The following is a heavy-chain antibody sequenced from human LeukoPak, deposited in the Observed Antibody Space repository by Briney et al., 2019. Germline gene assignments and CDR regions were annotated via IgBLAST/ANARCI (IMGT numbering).Heavy chain of an antibody. CDR2: ISFDGSNG. CDR1: GFTFGSYA. CDR3: ARIAAGAGTHFDY. Sequence: GRSLRLSCAASGFTFGSYAMHWVRHAPGKGLEWVAVISFDGSNGYYADSVKGRFTFSRDNSKNRLYLQMNSLRAEDTAVYYCARIAAGAGTHFDYWGQGTLVTVSS. D-gene: IGHD6-13*01. J-gene: IGHJ4*02. V-gene: IGHV3-30*04.